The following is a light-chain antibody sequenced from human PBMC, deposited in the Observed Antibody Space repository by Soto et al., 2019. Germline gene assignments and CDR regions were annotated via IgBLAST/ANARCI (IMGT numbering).Light chain of an antibody. CDR3: QVWDSSSDHPGV. CDR1: NIGSKS. Sequence: SYELTQPPSVSVAPGQTARISCGGNNIGSKSVHWYQQRPGQAPVLVVFDDSDRPSGIPERLSGSNSGNTATLTISRVEAGDEADYHCQVWDSSSDHPGVFGGGTKLTVL. V-gene: IGLV3-21*02. CDR2: DDS. J-gene: IGLJ3*02.